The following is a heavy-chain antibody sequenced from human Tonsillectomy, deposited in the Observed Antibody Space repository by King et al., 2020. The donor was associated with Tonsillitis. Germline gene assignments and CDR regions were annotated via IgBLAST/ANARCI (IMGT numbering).Heavy chain of an antibody. CDR2: ISDTGDNT. Sequence: VQLVESGGGLVQPGGSLRLSCAASGFTFSSYAMSWVRQAPGKGLEWVSAISDTGDNTYYADSVKGRFTISRDNSKNTLYLEMNSLRPEDTAVYYCAKDGLYGSGADYWGEGTLVTVSS. V-gene: IGHV3-23*04. J-gene: IGHJ4*02. D-gene: IGHD3-10*01. CDR3: AKDGLYGSGADY. CDR1: GFTFSSYA.